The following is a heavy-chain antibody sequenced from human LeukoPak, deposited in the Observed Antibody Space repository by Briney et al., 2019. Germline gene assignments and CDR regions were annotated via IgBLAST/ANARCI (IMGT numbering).Heavy chain of an antibody. Sequence: GGSLRLSCAASGFTFSSYSMNWVRQAPGKGLEWVAVISYDGSNKYYADSVKGRFTISRDNSKNTLYLQMNSLRAEDTAVYYCARDPASPLLYDFWSGYPDVWGKGTTVTVSS. D-gene: IGHD3-3*01. CDR3: ARDPASPLLYDFWSGYPDV. CDR2: ISYDGSNK. J-gene: IGHJ6*04. V-gene: IGHV3-30*03. CDR1: GFTFSSYS.